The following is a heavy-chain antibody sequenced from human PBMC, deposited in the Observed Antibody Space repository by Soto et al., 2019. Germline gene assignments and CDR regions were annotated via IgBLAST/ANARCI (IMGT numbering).Heavy chain of an antibody. D-gene: IGHD3-3*01. Sequence: PGGSLRLSCAASGFTFSTYAMSWVRQAPGKGLEWVSIISSTGDGTYYADSVKGRFTISRDNSQRTLNLQMNSLRAEDTAVYYCAKIGDFSSWGMDVWGQGTTVTVSS. CDR2: ISSTGDGT. V-gene: IGHV3-23*01. CDR3: AKIGDFSSWGMDV. J-gene: IGHJ6*02. CDR1: GFTFSTYA.